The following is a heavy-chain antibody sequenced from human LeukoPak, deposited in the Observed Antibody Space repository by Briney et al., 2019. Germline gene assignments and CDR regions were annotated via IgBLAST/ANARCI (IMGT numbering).Heavy chain of an antibody. CDR1: GGTFSSYT. J-gene: IGHJ4*02. D-gene: IGHD3-22*01. CDR3: ARGGWLSRAPEDY. CDR2: IIPILGIA. V-gene: IGHV1-69*02. Sequence: SVKVSCKASGGTFSSYTISWVRQAPGQGLEWMGRIIPILGIANYAQKFQGRVTITADKSTSTAYMELSSLRSEDTAVYYCARGGWLSRAPEDYWGQGILVTVSS.